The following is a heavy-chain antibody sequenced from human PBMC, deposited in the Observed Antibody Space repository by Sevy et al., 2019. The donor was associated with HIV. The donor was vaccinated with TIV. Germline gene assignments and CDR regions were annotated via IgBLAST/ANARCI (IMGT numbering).Heavy chain of an antibody. D-gene: IGHD3-22*01. CDR3: ARDGTAFGYYYDSSGKTGEYYLDY. CDR1: GYTFTSYY. J-gene: IGHJ4*02. CDR2: INPSGGST. V-gene: IGHV1-46*01. Sequence: ASVKVYCKASGYTFTSYYMDWVRQAPGQGLEWMGIINPSGGSTSYAQKFQGRVTMTRDTSTSTVYMELSSLRSEDTAVYYCARDGTAFGYYYDSSGKTGEYYLDYRGQGTLVTVSS.